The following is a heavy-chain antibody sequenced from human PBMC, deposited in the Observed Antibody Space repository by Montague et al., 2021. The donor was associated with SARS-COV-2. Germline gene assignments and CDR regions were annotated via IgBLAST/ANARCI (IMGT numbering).Heavy chain of an antibody. D-gene: IGHD5-24*01. V-gene: IGHV4-34*01. CDR1: SGPFSGYY. J-gene: IGHJ6*02. Sequence: SETLSLTCAVSSGPFSGYYWSWIRQPPGKGLEWIGEINHSGSTNYNPSLKSRVTISVDTSKNQFSLKLSSVTAADTAVYYCARRGYSYYYYGMDVWGQGTTVTVSS. CDR2: INHSGST. CDR3: ARRGYSYYYYGMDV.